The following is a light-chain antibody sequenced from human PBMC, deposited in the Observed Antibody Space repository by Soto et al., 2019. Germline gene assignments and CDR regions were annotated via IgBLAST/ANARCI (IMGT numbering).Light chain of an antibody. Sequence: DIPITQSPSTLSASVGDRVTITCLASQSISSWLAWYQQKPGKAPKLLIYGASSLQSGVPSRFSGSGSGTDFTLTISSLQPEDFATYYCQHIYSIPITFGQGTRLEI. CDR3: QHIYSIPIT. CDR1: QSISSW. J-gene: IGKJ5*01. CDR2: GAS. V-gene: IGKV1-39*01.